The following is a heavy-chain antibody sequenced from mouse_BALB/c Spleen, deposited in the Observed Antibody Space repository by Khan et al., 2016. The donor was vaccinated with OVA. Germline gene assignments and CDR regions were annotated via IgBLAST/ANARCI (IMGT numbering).Heavy chain of an antibody. Sequence: QVQLKQSGPGLVVPSQSLSITCTVSGFSLSRYNIHWVRQPPGKGLEWLGMIWGGGGTDYNSTLKSRLSISKDNSKRQVFLKMNSLQTDDTAMYYCARAYYRYDGYYAMDYWGQGTSVTVSS. CDR1: GFSLSRYN. D-gene: IGHD2-14*01. CDR3: ARAYYRYDGYYAMDY. V-gene: IGHV2-6-4*01. CDR2: IWGGGGT. J-gene: IGHJ4*01.